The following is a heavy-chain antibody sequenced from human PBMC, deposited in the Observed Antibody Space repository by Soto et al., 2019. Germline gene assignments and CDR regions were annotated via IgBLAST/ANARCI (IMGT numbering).Heavy chain of an antibody. V-gene: IGHV1-8*01. CDR2: MNPNSGNT. CDR1: GYTFTSYD. CDR3: ARAEDGGFDP. J-gene: IGHJ5*02. Sequence: QVQLVQSGAEVKKPGASVKVSCKASGYTFTSYDINWVRQATGQGLEWMGWMNPNSGNTGYAQKFQRSVTMTRNTSISTSYMELSSLRSENTALYSCARAEDGGFDPWGQGTLVTVSS.